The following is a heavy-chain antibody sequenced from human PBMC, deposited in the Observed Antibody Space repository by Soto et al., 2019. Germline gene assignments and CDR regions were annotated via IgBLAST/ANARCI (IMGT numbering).Heavy chain of an antibody. Sequence: PSETLSLTCSVSGGSMSSSSYYWGWIRQTPEKGLEWIGTLYDSGNTWYNPSLKSRGTISVDTSKDQFSLKLTSVTAADTAVYYCARHPAIPATTFYGMDLWGHGTMVTVSS. V-gene: IGHV4-39*01. CDR2: LYDSGNT. CDR3: ARHPAIPATTFYGMDL. J-gene: IGHJ6*02. D-gene: IGHD1-1*01. CDR1: GGSMSSSSYY.